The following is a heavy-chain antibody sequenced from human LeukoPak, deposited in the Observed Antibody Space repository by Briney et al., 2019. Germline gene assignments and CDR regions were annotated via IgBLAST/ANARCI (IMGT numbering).Heavy chain of an antibody. J-gene: IGHJ6*03. D-gene: IGHD5-12*01. CDR1: GFTFSSYS. CDR3: AREVGGYSGAKYYYYTDV. Sequence: PGGSLRLSCAASGFTSGFTFSSYSMNWVRQAPGKGLEWVSSISTSSIYIYYADSVKGRFTISRDNAKSSLYLQMNSLRAEDTAVYYCAREVGGYSGAKYYYYTDVWGKGTTVTVSS. CDR2: ISTSSIYI. V-gene: IGHV3-21*01.